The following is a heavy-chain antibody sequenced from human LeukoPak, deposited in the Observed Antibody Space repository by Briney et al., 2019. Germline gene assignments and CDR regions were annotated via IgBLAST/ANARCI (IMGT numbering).Heavy chain of an antibody. Sequence: PGGSLRLSCAASGFTFSSYAMNWVRQAPGKGLEWVSAISGSGGSTYYADSVKGRFTISRDNSKNTLYLQMNSLRAEDTAVYYCAKSKYGRGVTGYWGQGTLVTVSS. V-gene: IGHV3-23*01. D-gene: IGHD2-21*02. CDR3: AKSKYGRGVTGY. CDR2: ISGSGGST. CDR1: GFTFSSYA. J-gene: IGHJ4*02.